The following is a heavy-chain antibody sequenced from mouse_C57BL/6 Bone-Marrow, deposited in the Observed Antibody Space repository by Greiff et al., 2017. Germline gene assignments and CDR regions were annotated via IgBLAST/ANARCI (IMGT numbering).Heavy chain of an antibody. Sequence: EVMLVESGGDLVKPGGSLKLSCAASGFTFSSYGMSWVRQTPDKRLEWVATIRSGGSYTYYPDSVKGRFTISRDNAKNTRYLQMSSLKSEDTAVYYCARQTFGYWGQGTSVTVSS. CDR1: GFTFSSYG. V-gene: IGHV5-6*02. J-gene: IGHJ4*01. CDR2: IRSGGSYT. CDR3: ARQTFGY.